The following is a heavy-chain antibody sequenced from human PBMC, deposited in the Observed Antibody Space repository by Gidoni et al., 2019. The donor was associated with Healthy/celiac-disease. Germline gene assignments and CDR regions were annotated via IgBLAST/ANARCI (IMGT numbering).Heavy chain of an antibody. CDR1: GFTFSSSA. CDR2: ISGSGGST. Sequence: EVQLLESGGGLVQPGGSLRLSCAASGFTFSSSAMSWVRQAPGKGLEWVSAISGSGGSTYYADSVKGRFTISRDNSKNTLYLQMNSLRAEDTAVYYCASPLRFLEGGSEDAFDIWGQGTMVTVSS. V-gene: IGHV3-23*01. J-gene: IGHJ3*02. CDR3: ASPLRFLEGGSEDAFDI. D-gene: IGHD3-3*01.